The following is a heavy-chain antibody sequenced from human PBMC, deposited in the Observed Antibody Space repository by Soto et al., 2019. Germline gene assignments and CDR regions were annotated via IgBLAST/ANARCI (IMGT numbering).Heavy chain of an antibody. CDR2: ISSSSSYI. J-gene: IGHJ6*02. D-gene: IGHD6-13*01. V-gene: IGHV3-21*01. CDR3: ARDSCYSSSWYGCYYYYGMDV. Sequence: EVQLVESGGGLVKPGGSLRLSCAASGFTFSSYSMNWVRQAPGKGLEWVSSISSSSSYIYYADSVKGRFTISRDNAKNSLYLQMNSLRAEDTGVYYCARDSCYSSSWYGCYYYYGMDVWGQGTTVTVSS. CDR1: GFTFSSYS.